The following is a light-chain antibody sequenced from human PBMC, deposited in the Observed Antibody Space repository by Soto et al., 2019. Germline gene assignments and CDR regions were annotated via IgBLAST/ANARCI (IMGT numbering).Light chain of an antibody. CDR2: AAS. J-gene: IGKJ5*01. CDR3: QHSYSTPPVT. Sequence: DIQMTQSPSSLSASVGDRVTITCRASQSISSYVNWYQQKPGKAPKLLIYAASSLQSGVPSRFSGSGSGTDFTLTISSLQPEDFATYYGQHSYSTPPVTFGQGTRLEIK. V-gene: IGKV1-39*01. CDR1: QSISSY.